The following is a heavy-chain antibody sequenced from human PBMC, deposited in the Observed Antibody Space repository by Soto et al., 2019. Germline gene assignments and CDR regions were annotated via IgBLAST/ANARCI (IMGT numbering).Heavy chain of an antibody. Sequence: SETLSLTCTVSGGSISSSSYYWGWIRQPPGKGLEWIGSIYYSGSTYYNPSLKSRVTISVDTSKNQFSLKLSSVTAADTAVYYCARHFMGVPDHWGQGTLVTVSS. D-gene: IGHD1-26*01. V-gene: IGHV4-39*01. CDR2: IYYSGST. CDR1: GGSISSSSYY. CDR3: ARHFMGVPDH. J-gene: IGHJ5*02.